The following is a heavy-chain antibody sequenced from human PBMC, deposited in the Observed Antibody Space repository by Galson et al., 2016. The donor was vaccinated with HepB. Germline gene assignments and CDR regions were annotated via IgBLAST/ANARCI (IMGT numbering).Heavy chain of an antibody. D-gene: IGHD2-15*01. CDR1: GLTFSRCD. CDR2: IGTAGDT. Sequence: SLRLSCAASGLTFSRCDMHWVRQATGKGREWVSAIGTAGDTYYPGSVRGRFTISRENSKNSLYLQMNSLTAGDTAVYYCARGKFDCSGGTCHYYGMDVWGKGTTVTVSS. CDR3: ARGKFDCSGGTCHYYGMDV. J-gene: IGHJ6*04. V-gene: IGHV3-13*01.